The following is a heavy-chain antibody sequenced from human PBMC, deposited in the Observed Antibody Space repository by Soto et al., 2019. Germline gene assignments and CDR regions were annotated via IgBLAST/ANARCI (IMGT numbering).Heavy chain of an antibody. Sequence: GESLKISCKGSGYSFTSYWIGWVRQMPGKGLEWMGIIYPGDSDTRYSPSFQGQVTISADKSISTAYLQWSSLKTSDTAMYYCASGIYGGSYYYYGMDVWGQGTTVTVSS. CDR3: ASGIYGGSYYYYGMDV. J-gene: IGHJ6*02. V-gene: IGHV5-51*01. CDR2: IYPGDSDT. D-gene: IGHD2-15*01. CDR1: GYSFTSYW.